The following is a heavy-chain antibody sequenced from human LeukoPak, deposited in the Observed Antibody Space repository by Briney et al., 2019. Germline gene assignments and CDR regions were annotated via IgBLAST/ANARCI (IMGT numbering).Heavy chain of an antibody. V-gene: IGHV3-23*01. J-gene: IGHJ5*02. D-gene: IGHD6-13*01. Sequence: GGSLRLSCAASGFTFSSYAMSWVRQAPGKGLVWVSAISASGGSTYYADSVKGRFTISRDNSKNTLYLQMNSLRAEDTAVYYCAKAARSSWYNWFDPWGQGTLVTVSS. CDR2: ISASGGST. CDR1: GFTFSSYA. CDR3: AKAARSSWYNWFDP.